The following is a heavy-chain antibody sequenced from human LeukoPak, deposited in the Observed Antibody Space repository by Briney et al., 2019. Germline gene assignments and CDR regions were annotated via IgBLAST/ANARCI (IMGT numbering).Heavy chain of an antibody. Sequence: GESLKISCKVSRYSFGNYWIGWLRQMPGKGLEWMGIIYPGDSDTRYSPSFQGQVTISADKSSRTVYVQWSSLKASDTAIYYCARSRDFGPVEDAFDIWGQGTMVTVSS. D-gene: IGHD3-3*01. V-gene: IGHV5-51*01. CDR2: IYPGDSDT. J-gene: IGHJ3*02. CDR1: RYSFGNYW. CDR3: ARSRDFGPVEDAFDI.